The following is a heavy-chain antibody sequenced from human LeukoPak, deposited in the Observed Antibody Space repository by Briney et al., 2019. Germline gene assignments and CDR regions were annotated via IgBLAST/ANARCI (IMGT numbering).Heavy chain of an antibody. CDR2: IWYDGSNK. CDR1: GFTFSTYA. V-gene: IGHV3-33*08. Sequence: GGSLRLSCAASGFTFSTYAMSWVRQAPGKGLEWVAVIWYDGSNKYYADSVKGRFTISRDNSKNTLYLQMNSLRAEDTAVYYCARARYCSGGSCYFDYWGQGTLVTVSS. CDR3: ARARYCSGGSCYFDY. J-gene: IGHJ4*02. D-gene: IGHD2-15*01.